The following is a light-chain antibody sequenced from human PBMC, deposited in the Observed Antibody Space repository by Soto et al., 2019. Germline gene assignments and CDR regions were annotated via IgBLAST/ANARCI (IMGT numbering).Light chain of an antibody. CDR1: NR. CDR3: QHYGGMWT. V-gene: IGKV1-5*01. CDR2: DAL. J-gene: IGKJ1*01. Sequence: IQLTQSPSSLSASVGDRVTITNRLAWYQLKPGKAPKVLIYDALNLESGVPSRFSGSGYGTEFTLTIRSLQPDDFATYCCQHYGGMWTFGQGTKVDI.